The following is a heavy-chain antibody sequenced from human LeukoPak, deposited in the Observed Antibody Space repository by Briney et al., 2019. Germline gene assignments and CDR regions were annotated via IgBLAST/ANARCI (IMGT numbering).Heavy chain of an antibody. CDR2: INHSGST. D-gene: IGHD6-19*01. J-gene: IGHJ2*01. CDR1: GGSFSGYY. Sequence: SETLSLTCAVYGGSFSGYYWSWIRQPPGKGLEWIGEINHSGSTNYNPSLKSRVTISVDTSKDQFSLKLSSVTAADTAVYYCARVLEGSSGQHWYFDLWGRGTLVTVSS. CDR3: ARVLEGSSGQHWYFDL. V-gene: IGHV4-34*01.